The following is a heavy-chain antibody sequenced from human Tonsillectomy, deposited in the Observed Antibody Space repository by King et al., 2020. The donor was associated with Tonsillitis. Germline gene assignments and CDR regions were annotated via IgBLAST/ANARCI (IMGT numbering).Heavy chain of an antibody. J-gene: IGHJ4*02. CDR1: GFTFSSYT. Sequence: VQLVESGGGVVQPGRSLRLSCAASGFTFSSYTMHWVRQAPGKGLEWVAVISYDGTSKYYADSVKGRFTISRDNSKNTLYLQMNSLRTEETAVYYCARSPTLTLTPDHWGQGTLVTVSS. CDR3: ARSPTLTLTPDH. D-gene: IGHD4-23*01. CDR2: ISYDGTSK. V-gene: IGHV3-30*01.